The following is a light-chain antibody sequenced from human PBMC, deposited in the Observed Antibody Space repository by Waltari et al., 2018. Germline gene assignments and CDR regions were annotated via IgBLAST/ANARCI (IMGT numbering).Light chain of an antibody. J-gene: IGKJ1*01. Sequence: QHKPAPVPTDRFYATTSRATGTPARFSGSRADKEVTLTISSLQSEDFAIYYCQQYNYWPWTFGQGTRVEI. V-gene: IGKV3D-15*01. CDR3: QQYNYWPWT. CDR2: ATT.